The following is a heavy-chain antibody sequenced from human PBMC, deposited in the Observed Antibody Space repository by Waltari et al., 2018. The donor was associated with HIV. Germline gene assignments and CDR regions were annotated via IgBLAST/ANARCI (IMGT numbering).Heavy chain of an antibody. CDR3: ARGGWTRSSWFDP. CDR1: GFSFSTCA. Sequence: EVHVLESGGGLVQPGGSLRLSCGVSGFSFSTCAMSWVRQGPGKGLEWISVISDRGDNTYYAESVKGRFVISRDNSNNTLYLQLNSLRAEDTAVYHCARGGWTRSSWFDPWGQGTLVTVSS. V-gene: IGHV3-23*01. J-gene: IGHJ5*02. CDR2: ISDRGDNT. D-gene: IGHD5-12*01.